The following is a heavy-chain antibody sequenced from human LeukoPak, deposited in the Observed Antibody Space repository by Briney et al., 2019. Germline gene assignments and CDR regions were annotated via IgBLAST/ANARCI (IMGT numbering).Heavy chain of an antibody. D-gene: IGHD1-26*01. CDR1: GGSISTYY. V-gene: IGHV4-59*01. Sequence: PSDTLSLTCTVSGGSISTYYWSWIRQPPGKGLEWIGYINYTGSAYYNPSLKSRVTISVDTSKKQFSLILSSVTAADTAVYYCARSSGSRYYIDYWGQGTLVTVSS. J-gene: IGHJ4*02. CDR3: ARSSGSRYYIDY. CDR2: INYTGSA.